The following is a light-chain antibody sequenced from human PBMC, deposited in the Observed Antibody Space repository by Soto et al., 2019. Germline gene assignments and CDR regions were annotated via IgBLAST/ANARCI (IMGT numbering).Light chain of an antibody. V-gene: IGKV3-11*01. Sequence: EIVLTQSPATLSLSPGERATLSCRASQSVSSYLAWYQQKPGQAPRLLIFGASNRATGIPARFSGSGSGTDFTLTISSLEPEDFGVFYCQQRFDWPKITFGQGTRLEIK. CDR2: GAS. J-gene: IGKJ5*01. CDR1: QSVSSY. CDR3: QQRFDWPKIT.